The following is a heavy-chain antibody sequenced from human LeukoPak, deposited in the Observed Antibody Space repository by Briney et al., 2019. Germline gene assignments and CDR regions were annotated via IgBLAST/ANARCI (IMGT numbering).Heavy chain of an antibody. CDR3: ARHAPTGTPTIFDY. CDR2: IYTSGDT. J-gene: IGHJ4*02. CDR1: GGSISTYY. V-gene: IGHV4-4*09. Sequence: SETLSLTCTVSGGSISTYYWSWIRQPPGKGLEWIGYIYTSGDTNYNPSLKSRDTISGDTSKNQLSLRLSSVTAADTAFYYCARHAPTGTPTIFDYWGQGTLVTVSS. D-gene: IGHD1-1*01.